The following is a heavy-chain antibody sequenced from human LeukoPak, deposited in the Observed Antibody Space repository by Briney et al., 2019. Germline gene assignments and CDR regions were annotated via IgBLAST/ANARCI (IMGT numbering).Heavy chain of an antibody. CDR3: ARGNGWFAY. J-gene: IGHJ5*01. D-gene: IGHD2-8*01. Sequence: SETLSLTCTVAGLSISSYYWSWIRQPPGKGLEWIGYIYYSGSTNYNPSLKSRVAISIDTSKNRFSLKLSSVAAADTAVYYCARGNGWFAYWGQGTLVTVSS. CDR1: GLSISSYY. CDR2: IYYSGST. V-gene: IGHV4-59*01.